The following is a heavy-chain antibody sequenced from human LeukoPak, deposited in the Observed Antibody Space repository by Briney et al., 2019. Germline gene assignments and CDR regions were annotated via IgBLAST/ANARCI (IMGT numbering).Heavy chain of an antibody. Sequence: ASVKVSCKVSRYTVTELSMHWVRQGPGKGLEWMGGIDPEDGKTIYAQKFQGRVTMTEDTSTDTAYMGLSSLRSDDTAVYYCVTGTLKYDRRGYYSNDAFDTWGQGTVVTVSS. CDR1: RYTVTELS. J-gene: IGHJ3*02. CDR3: VTGTLKYDRRGYYSNDAFDT. CDR2: IDPEDGKT. V-gene: IGHV1-24*01. D-gene: IGHD3-22*01.